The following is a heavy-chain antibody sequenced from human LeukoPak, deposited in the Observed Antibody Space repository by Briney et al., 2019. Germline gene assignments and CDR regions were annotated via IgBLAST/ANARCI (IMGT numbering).Heavy chain of an antibody. V-gene: IGHV4-34*01. D-gene: IGHD2-2*01. CDR3: ARSIGYCSSTSCRTRHRYGFRSYYYGMDV. Sequence: PSETLSLTCAVYGGSFSGYYWSWIRQPPGKGLEWIGEINHSGSINYNPSLKSRVTISVDTSKNQFSLKLSSVTAADTAVYYCARSIGYCSSTSCRTRHRYGFRSYYYGMDVWGQGTTVTVSS. J-gene: IGHJ6*02. CDR2: INHSGSI. CDR1: GGSFSGYY.